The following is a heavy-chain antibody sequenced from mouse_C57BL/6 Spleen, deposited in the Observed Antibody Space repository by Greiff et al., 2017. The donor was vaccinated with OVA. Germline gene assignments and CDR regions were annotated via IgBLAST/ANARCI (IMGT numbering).Heavy chain of an antibody. CDR1: GFTFSSYA. V-gene: IGHV5-9-1*02. CDR3: TREDYDYGGGRYYAMDY. D-gene: IGHD2-4*01. Sequence: EVMLVESGEGLVKPGGSLKLSCAASGFTFSSYAMSWVRQTPEKRLEWVAYISRGGDYIYYADTVKGRFTITSDNARNTLYLQMRSLKSEDTAMYYCTREDYDYGGGRYYAMDYWGQGTSVTVSS. J-gene: IGHJ4*01. CDR2: ISRGGDYI.